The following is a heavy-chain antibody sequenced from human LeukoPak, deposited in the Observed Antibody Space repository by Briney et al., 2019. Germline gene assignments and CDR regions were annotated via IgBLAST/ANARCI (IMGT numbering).Heavy chain of an antibody. J-gene: IGHJ4*02. CDR1: GGTFSSYA. D-gene: IGHD2-8*01. Sequence: SVKVSCKASGGTFSSYAISWVRQAPGNGLEWMGGIIPIFGTATYAQKFQGGVTISTDESTSTAYMELSSLRSEDTALYYCARGGVSATGHDYWGQGTLVAVSS. CDR2: IIPIFGTA. V-gene: IGHV1-69*05. CDR3: ARGGVSATGHDY.